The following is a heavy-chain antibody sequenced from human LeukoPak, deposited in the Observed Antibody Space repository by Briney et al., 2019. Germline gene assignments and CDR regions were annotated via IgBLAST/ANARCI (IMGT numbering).Heavy chain of an antibody. CDR1: GYSISNGYY. CDR2: IESKTDGGTI. J-gene: IGHJ4*02. D-gene: IGHD3-10*01. CDR3: TTVTLRPVGL. Sequence: PSETLSLTCTVSGYSISNGYYWGWIRQPPGKGLEWVGRIESKTDGGTIDYAAPVKGRFTISRDDSKNTLFLQMNSLKIEDTAVYYCTTVTLRPVGLWGQGTLVTVSS. V-gene: IGHV3-15*04.